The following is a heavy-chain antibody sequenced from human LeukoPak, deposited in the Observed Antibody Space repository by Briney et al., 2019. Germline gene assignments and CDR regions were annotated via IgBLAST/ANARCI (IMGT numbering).Heavy chain of an antibody. CDR3: ARTLWFGELFLYFDY. CDR1: GGTFSSYA. D-gene: IGHD3-10*01. J-gene: IGHJ4*02. V-gene: IGHV1-69*01. Sequence: SVKFSCKASGGTFSSYAISWVRQAPGQGLEWMGGIIPIFGTANYAQKFQGRVTITADESTSTAYMELSSLRSEDTAVYYCARTLWFGELFLYFDYWGQGTLVTVSS. CDR2: IIPIFGTA.